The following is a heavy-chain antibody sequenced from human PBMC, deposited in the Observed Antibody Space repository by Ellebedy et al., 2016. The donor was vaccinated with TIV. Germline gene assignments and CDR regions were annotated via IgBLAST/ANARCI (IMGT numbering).Heavy chain of an antibody. CDR1: GFTFSSHG. D-gene: IGHD6-13*01. CDR2: ISYDGSDK. Sequence: GESLKISCAASGFTFSSHGMHWVRQAPGKWLEWVAVISYDGSDKYYADSVKGQFTISRDNSKNTLYLQMNSLRAEDTAVYYCAKGGYTSTWSHFDYWGQGNLVTVSS. J-gene: IGHJ4*02. CDR3: AKGGYTSTWSHFDY. V-gene: IGHV3-30*18.